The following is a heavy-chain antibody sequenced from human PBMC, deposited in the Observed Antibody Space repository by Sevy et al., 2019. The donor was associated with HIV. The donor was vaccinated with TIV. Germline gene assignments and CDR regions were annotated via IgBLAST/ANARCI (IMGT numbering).Heavy chain of an antibody. V-gene: IGHV3-23*01. D-gene: IGHD3-3*01. J-gene: IGHJ6*02. CDR1: GFTFSSYA. Sequence: GGSLRLSCTASGFTFSSYAMTWVRQAPGKGLEWVSVTNGRGPSTYYADSVKGRFTISRDNSKNTLYLQMDSLRGEDTAVYYCVKGDYDFGGLERNSYLGLHVWGQGTTVTVSS. CDR3: VKGDYDFGGLERNSYLGLHV. CDR2: TNGRGPST.